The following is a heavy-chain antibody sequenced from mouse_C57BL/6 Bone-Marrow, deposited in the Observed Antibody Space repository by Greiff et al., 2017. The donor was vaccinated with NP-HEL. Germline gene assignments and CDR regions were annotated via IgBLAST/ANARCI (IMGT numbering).Heavy chain of an antibody. Sequence: QVQLQQSGAELSKPGASVKLSCKASGYTFTSYWMHWVKQRPGQGLEWIGYINPSSGYTKYNQKFKDKATLTADKSSSTAYMQLSSLTYEDSAVYYCARGVVARYFDVWGTGTTVTVSS. V-gene: IGHV1-7*01. CDR1: GYTFTSYW. J-gene: IGHJ1*03. CDR3: ARGVVARYFDV. D-gene: IGHD1-1*01. CDR2: INPSSGYT.